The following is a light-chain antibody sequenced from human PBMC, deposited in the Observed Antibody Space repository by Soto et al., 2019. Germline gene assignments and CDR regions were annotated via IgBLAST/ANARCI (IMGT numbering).Light chain of an antibody. CDR2: EVS. Sequence: QSALTQPASVSGSLGQSITISCTGTSSDTGGYKYVSWYQQHPGKAPKLIIFEVSNRPSGVSDRFSGSNSGNTASLTISGLQAEDEADYYCTSYSRYRVLVFGGGT. CDR3: TSYSRYRVLV. CDR1: SSDTGGYKY. J-gene: IGLJ3*02. V-gene: IGLV2-14*01.